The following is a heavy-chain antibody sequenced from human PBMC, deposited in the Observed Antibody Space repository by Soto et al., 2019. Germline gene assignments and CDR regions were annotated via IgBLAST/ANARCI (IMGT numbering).Heavy chain of an antibody. D-gene: IGHD3-10*01. J-gene: IGHJ4*02. V-gene: IGHV3-74*01. CDR2: ISPDGRTT. Sequence: EEHLVESGGGLVQPGGSPKPPCPASDFALVHYWMNGARKVQGKGLVWVSRISPDGRTTTYADSVKGRFTISRDNAKSTLYLQMNSLTVEDGAVYYCADSWLPTSYWGPGTLVTVSS. CDR1: DFALVHYW. CDR3: ADSWLPTSY.